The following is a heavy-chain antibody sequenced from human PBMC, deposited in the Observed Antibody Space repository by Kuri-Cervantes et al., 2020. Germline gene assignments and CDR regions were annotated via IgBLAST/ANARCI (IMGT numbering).Heavy chain of an antibody. Sequence: SETLSLTCTVSGGSISRYYWSWIRQPPGKGLEWIGEINHSGSTNYNPSLKSRITISVDTSKNQFSLKLSSVTAADTAVYYCARVGLYCSGGSCFYYFDYWGQGTLVTVSS. CDR2: INHSGST. CDR1: GGSISRYY. D-gene: IGHD2-15*01. V-gene: IGHV4-34*01. J-gene: IGHJ4*02. CDR3: ARVGLYCSGGSCFYYFDY.